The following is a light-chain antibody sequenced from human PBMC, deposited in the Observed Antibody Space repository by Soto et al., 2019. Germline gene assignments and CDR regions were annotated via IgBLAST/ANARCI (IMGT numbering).Light chain of an antibody. J-gene: IGKJ5*01. CDR2: GES. CDR1: QSINSN. V-gene: IGKV3-15*01. Sequence: MTQSPATLSVSPGDSATLSCRASQSINSNLAWYQQQTGQAPRLLIYGESTRATAVPDRFSGSGSGTDLNLTITRLQSDDFAVYFCQQYSDWPITFGQGTRLEIK. CDR3: QQYSDWPIT.